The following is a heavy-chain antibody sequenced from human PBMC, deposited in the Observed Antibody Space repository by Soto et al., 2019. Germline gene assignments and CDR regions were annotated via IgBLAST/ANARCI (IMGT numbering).Heavy chain of an antibody. J-gene: IGHJ3*02. CDR3: ARHXXXXGEALDI. V-gene: IGHV3-74*01. CDR1: XLTFSTSR. Sequence: XVQLVESGXGLVQPXGXLRLSXXASXLTFSTSRMHXVRXXPXXXLVWVSHINSEGTATAYADSVKGRFTVSRDNARNTLFLQLTSLRAEDTXVYXCARHXXXXGEALDIWGQGTMVTVSS. CDR2: INSEGTAT.